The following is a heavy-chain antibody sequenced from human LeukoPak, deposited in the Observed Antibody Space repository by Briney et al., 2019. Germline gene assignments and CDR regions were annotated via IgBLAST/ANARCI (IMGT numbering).Heavy chain of an antibody. CDR1: GFTFSSYW. CDR2: INSDGSST. J-gene: IGHJ5*02. CDR3: ARGPKTYVWSGGFDP. V-gene: IGHV3-74*01. D-gene: IGHD3-16*01. Sequence: GGSLRLSCAASGFTFSSYWMHWVRQAPGKGLVWVSRINSDGSSTSYADSVKGRFTISRDNAKNTPYLQMNSLRAEDTAVYYCARGPKTYVWSGGFDPWGQGTLVTVSS.